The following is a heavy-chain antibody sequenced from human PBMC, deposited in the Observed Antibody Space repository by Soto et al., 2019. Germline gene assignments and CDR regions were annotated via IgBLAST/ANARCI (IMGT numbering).Heavy chain of an antibody. D-gene: IGHD3-10*01. CDR3: TRDQPITP. CDR2: IRGKAYGGTA. CDR1: GFTFADYT. Sequence: KTGGSLRLSCTGSGFTFADYTMTWLRQAPGKGLEWVGFIRGKAYGGTAEYAASVKGRFTISRDDSKSIAYLQMNSLKTEDTAVYFCTRDQPITPWGQGTMVTVSS. V-gene: IGHV3-49*05. J-gene: IGHJ3*01.